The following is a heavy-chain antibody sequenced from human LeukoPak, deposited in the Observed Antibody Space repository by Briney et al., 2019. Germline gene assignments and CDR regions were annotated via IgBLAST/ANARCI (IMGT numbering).Heavy chain of an antibody. D-gene: IGHD3-22*01. V-gene: IGHV1-8*03. J-gene: IGHJ3*02. CDR1: GYTFTSYD. CDR2: MNPNSGNT. CDR3: ARMGLEGYYDSSGAFDI. Sequence: ASVKVSCKASGYTFTSYDINWVRQATGQGLEWMGWMNPNSGNTGYAQKFQGRVTITRNTSISTAYMELSSLRSEDTAVYYCARMGLEGYYDSSGAFDIWGQGTMVTVSS.